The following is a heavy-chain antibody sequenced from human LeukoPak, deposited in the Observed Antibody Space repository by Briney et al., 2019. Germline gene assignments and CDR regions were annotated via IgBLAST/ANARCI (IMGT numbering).Heavy chain of an antibody. D-gene: IGHD1-26*01. CDR1: GFTFSSYW. Sequence: GGSLRLSCAASGFTFSSYWMHWVRQAPGKGLVWVSRINSDGSSTSYADSVKGRFTISRDNSKNTLYLQMNSLRAEDTAVYYCARGNRVGYFDYWGQGTLVTVSS. CDR2: INSDGSST. J-gene: IGHJ4*02. CDR3: ARGNRVGYFDY. V-gene: IGHV3-74*01.